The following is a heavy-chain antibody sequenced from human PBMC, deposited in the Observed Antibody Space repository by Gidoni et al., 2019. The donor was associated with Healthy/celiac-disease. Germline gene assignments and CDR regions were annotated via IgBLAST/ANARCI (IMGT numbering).Heavy chain of an antibody. V-gene: IGHV1-24*01. Sequence: QVQLVQSGAEVKKPGASVKVSCKVSGYTLTGLSMPWVRQAPGKGREWMGGFDPEEGETIYAQKFQGRVTMTEDTSTDTAYMELSSLRSEDTAVYYCATVGSSGCYMDYWGQGTLVTVSS. D-gene: IGHD6-19*01. CDR2: FDPEEGET. CDR3: ATVGSSGCYMDY. J-gene: IGHJ4*02. CDR1: GYTLTGLS.